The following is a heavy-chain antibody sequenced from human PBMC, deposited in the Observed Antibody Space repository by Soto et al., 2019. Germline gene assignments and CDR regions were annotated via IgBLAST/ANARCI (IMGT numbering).Heavy chain of an antibody. CDR2: ISAYNGNT. Sequence: QVQLVQSGAEVKKPGASVKVSCKASGYTFTSYGISWVRQAPGQGLEWMGWISAYNGNTNYAQKLQGRVTMTTDTSTRTAYMELRSLRSDDTAVYYCARDQVKMVYSNLPPYDCWGQGTLVTVSS. CDR3: ARDQVKMVYSNLPPYDC. CDR1: GYTFTSYG. J-gene: IGHJ4*02. D-gene: IGHD4-4*01. V-gene: IGHV1-18*01.